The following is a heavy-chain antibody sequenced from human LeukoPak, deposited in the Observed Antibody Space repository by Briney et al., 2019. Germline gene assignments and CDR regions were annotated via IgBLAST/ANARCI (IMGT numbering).Heavy chain of an antibody. Sequence: GGSLRLSCAASGFTFSDHYMDWVRQAPGKGLEWVGRSRSKANSYTTDYAASVKGRFSISRDDSKNSLYLQMNSLKIEDTAVYYCARAYTSGWFSPGYWGQGTLVTVSS. CDR3: ARAYTSGWFSPGY. CDR1: GFTFSDHY. J-gene: IGHJ4*02. CDR2: SRSKANSYTT. V-gene: IGHV3-72*01. D-gene: IGHD6-19*01.